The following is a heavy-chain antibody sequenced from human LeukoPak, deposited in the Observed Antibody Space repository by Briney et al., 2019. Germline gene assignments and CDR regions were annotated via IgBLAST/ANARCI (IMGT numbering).Heavy chain of an antibody. CDR2: VDPNSGAT. V-gene: IGHV1-2*02. Sequence: ASVKVSCKASGYTFTGYYMHWVRQAPGQGLEWMGWVDPNSGATNYAQKFQGRVTMTRDTSISTAYMELSRLRSDDTAVYYCARVLPSDYWGQGTLVTVSS. CDR1: GYTFTGYY. CDR3: ARVLPSDY. J-gene: IGHJ4*02.